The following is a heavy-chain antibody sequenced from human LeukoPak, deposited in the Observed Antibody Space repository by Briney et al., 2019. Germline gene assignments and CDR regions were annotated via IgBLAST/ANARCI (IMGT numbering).Heavy chain of an antibody. J-gene: IGHJ3*02. V-gene: IGHV3-11*01. Sequence: GGSLRLSCAASGFTFSDYYMSWIRQAPGKGLEWVSYISSSGSTIYYADSVKGRFTISRDNAKNSLYLQMNSLRAEDKTVYYCASSAVAVPNDAFDIWGQGTMVTVSS. CDR3: ASSAVAVPNDAFDI. CDR1: GFTFSDYY. CDR2: ISSSGSTI. D-gene: IGHD6-19*01.